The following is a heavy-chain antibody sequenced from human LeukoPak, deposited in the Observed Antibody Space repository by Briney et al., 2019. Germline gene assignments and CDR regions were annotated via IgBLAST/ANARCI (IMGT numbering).Heavy chain of an antibody. CDR3: ARGTTDIVAEISDAFDI. CDR1: GFTFSAFA. Sequence: GGSPRLSCAASGFTFSAFAMHWARQAPGKGLEWVAAISYDACNKYYAVSVRGRFTISRDNSRNTLFLQMNSLRADDTAVYYCARGTTDIVAEISDAFDIWGQGTVVTVSS. J-gene: IGHJ3*02. CDR2: ISYDACNK. V-gene: IGHV3-30-3*01. D-gene: IGHD5-12*01.